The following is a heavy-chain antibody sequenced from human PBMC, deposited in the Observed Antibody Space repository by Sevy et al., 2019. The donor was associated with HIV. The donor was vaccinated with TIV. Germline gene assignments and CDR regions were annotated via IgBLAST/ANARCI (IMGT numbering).Heavy chain of an antibody. V-gene: IGHV3-30*03. CDR3: ARDYGDYVGYYYGMDV. D-gene: IGHD4-17*01. CDR2: KSYDGSNK. Sequence: GGSLRLSCAASGFTFSSYGMNWVRQAPGKGLEWVAVKSYDGSNKYYADSVKGRFTISRDNSKNTLYLQMNSLRAEDTAVYYCARDYGDYVGYYYGMDVWGQGTTVTVSS. CDR1: GFTFSSYG. J-gene: IGHJ6*02.